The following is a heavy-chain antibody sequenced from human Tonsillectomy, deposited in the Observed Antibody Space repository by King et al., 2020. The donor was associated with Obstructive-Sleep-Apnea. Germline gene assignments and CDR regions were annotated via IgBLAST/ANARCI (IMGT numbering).Heavy chain of an antibody. Sequence: QLQESGPGLAKPSETLSLTCTVSGYSISSGYYWGWIRQPPGKGLEWLASIYHSGSTYYNPSLKSRVTISVDTSKNQFSLKLSSVTAADTSVFYCARSHYSESGNYYPYFDYWGQGTLVTVSS. CDR2: IYHSGST. J-gene: IGHJ4*02. CDR1: GYSISSGYY. V-gene: IGHV4-38-2*02. CDR3: ARSHYSESGNYYPYFDY. D-gene: IGHD3-10*01.